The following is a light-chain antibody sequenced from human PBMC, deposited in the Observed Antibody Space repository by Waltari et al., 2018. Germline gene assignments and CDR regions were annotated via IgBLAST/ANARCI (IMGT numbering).Light chain of an antibody. CDR2: RNN. Sequence: QSVLTQPPSASGTPGQRVTISCSGSSSNIGSNTVNCYQQLPGTAPKLLIYRNNQRPSGVPDRFSGSKSGTSASLAISGLQSEDEADYYCAAWDDSLNGLYVFGTGTKVTVL. CDR1: SSNIGSNT. CDR3: AAWDDSLNGLYV. V-gene: IGLV1-44*01. J-gene: IGLJ1*01.